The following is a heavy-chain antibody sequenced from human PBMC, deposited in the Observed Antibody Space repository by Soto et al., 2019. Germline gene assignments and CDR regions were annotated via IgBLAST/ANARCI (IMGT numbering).Heavy chain of an antibody. CDR2: ISYDGSNK. J-gene: IGHJ2*01. CDR3: ARRWSWYFDL. Sequence: ESGGGVVQPGRSLRLSCAASGFTFSSYGMHWVRQAPGKGLEWVAVISYDGSNKYYADSVKGRFTISRDNSKNTLYLQMNSLRAEDTAVYYCARRWSWYFDLWGRGTLVTVSS. D-gene: IGHD3-3*01. V-gene: IGHV3-30*03. CDR1: GFTFSSYG.